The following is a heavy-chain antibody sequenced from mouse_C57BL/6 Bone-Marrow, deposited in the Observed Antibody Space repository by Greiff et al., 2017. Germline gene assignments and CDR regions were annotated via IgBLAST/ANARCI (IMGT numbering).Heavy chain of an antibody. Sequence: VQLQQPGAELVKPGASVKLSCKASGYTFTSYWMQWVKQRPGQGLEWIGEIDPSDSYTNYNQKFKGKATLTVDTSSSTAYMQLSSLTSEDSAVYYCADYYGSSYPYWYVDVGGTGTTVTVSS. CDR1: GYTFTSYW. CDR2: IDPSDSYT. V-gene: IGHV1-50*01. CDR3: ADYYGSSYPYWYVDV. D-gene: IGHD1-1*01. J-gene: IGHJ1*03.